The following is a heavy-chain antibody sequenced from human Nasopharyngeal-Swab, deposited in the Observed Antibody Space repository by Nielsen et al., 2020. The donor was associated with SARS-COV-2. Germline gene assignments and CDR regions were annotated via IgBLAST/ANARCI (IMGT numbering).Heavy chain of an antibody. J-gene: IGHJ6*03. CDR1: GGSFSGYYW. CDR3: ARSTPQYSSSWYPGDYYYYMDV. Sequence: ETLSLTCAVYGGSFSGYYWSWIRQPPGKALEWLAHIFSNDEKSYSTSLKSRLTISKDTSKSQVVLTMTNMDPVDTATYYCARSTPQYSSSWYPGDYYYYMDVWGKGTTVTVSS. CDR2: IFSNDEK. D-gene: IGHD6-13*01. V-gene: IGHV2-26*01.